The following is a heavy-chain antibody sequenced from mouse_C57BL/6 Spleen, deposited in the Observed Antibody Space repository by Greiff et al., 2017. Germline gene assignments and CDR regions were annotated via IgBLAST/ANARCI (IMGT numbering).Heavy chain of an antibody. V-gene: IGHV1-15*01. D-gene: IGHD2-3*01. Sequence: VKLMESGAELVRPGASVTLSCKASGYTFTDYEMHWVKQTPVHGLEWIGAIDPETGGTAYNQKFKGKAILTADKSSSTAYMELRSLTSEDSAVYYCTRVVVTTFYAMDYWGQGTSVTVSS. CDR3: TRVVVTTFYAMDY. CDR1: GYTFTDYE. CDR2: IDPETGGT. J-gene: IGHJ4*01.